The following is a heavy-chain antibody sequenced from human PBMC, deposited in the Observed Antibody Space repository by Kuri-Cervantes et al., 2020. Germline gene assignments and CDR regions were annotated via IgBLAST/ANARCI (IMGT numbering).Heavy chain of an antibody. D-gene: IGHD6-19*01. V-gene: IGHV3-9*01. Sequence: GGSLRLSCAASGFTFDDYAMHCVRQAPGKGLEWVSGISWNSGSIVYADSVKGRFTVSRDNAKNSLYLQMNSPRAEDTALYYCAKDTVKAVAGGGNAFDIWGQGTMVTVSS. CDR3: AKDTVKAVAGGGNAFDI. J-gene: IGHJ3*02. CDR1: GFTFDDYA. CDR2: ISWNSGSI.